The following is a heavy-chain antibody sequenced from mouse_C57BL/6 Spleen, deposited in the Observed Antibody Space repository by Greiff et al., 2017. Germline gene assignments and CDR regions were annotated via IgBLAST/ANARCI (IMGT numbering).Heavy chain of an antibody. CDR3: ARGPTAPWYFDV. CDR1: GFSLTSYG. J-gene: IGHJ1*03. V-gene: IGHV2-2*01. D-gene: IGHD1-2*01. Sequence: LQESGPGLVQPSQSLSITCTVSGFSLTSYGVHWVRQSPGKGLEWLGVIWSGGSTDYNAAFISRLSISKDNSKSQVFFKMNSLQADDTAIYYCARGPTAPWYFDVWGTGTTVTVSS. CDR2: IWSGGST.